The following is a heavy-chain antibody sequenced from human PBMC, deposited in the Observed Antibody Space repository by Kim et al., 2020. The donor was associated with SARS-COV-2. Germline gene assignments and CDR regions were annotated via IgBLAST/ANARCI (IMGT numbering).Heavy chain of an antibody. Sequence: GGSLRLSCAASGFTFSSYAMHWVRQAPGKGLEWVAVISYDGSNKYYADSVKGRFTISRDNSKNTLYLQMNSLRAEDTAVYYCASEQWLVRNYYYYGMDV. D-gene: IGHD6-19*01. CDR1: GFTFSSYA. CDR3: ASEQWLVRNYYYYGMDV. V-gene: IGHV3-30*04. J-gene: IGHJ6*01. CDR2: ISYDGSNK.